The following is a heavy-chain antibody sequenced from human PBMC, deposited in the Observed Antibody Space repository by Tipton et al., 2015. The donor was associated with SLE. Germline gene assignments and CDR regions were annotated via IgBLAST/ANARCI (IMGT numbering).Heavy chain of an antibody. V-gene: IGHV4-34*01. CDR2: INHSGST. J-gene: IGHJ5*02. CDR1: GGSFSGYY. CDR3: ARVASYDGSGYYLDWFDP. D-gene: IGHD3-22*01. Sequence: TLSLTCAVYGGSFSGYYWSWIRQPPGKGLEWIGEINHSGSTNYNPSLKSRVTISVDKSKNQFSLKLSSVTAADTAVYYCARVASYDGSGYYLDWFDPWGQGTLVTVSS.